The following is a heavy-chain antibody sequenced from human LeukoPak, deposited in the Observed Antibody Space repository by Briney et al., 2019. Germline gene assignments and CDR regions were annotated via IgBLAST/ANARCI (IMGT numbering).Heavy chain of an antibody. V-gene: IGHV4-39*07. CDR3: ARGESRVPAAIVGY. J-gene: IGHJ4*02. D-gene: IGHD2-2*01. CDR1: GGSISSSSYY. Sequence: SETLSLTCTVSGGSISSSSYYWGWIRQPPGKGLEWIGSIYYSGSTYYNPSLKSRVTISVDTSKNQFSLKLSSVTAADTAVYYCARGESRVPAAIVGYWGQGTLVTVSS. CDR2: IYYSGST.